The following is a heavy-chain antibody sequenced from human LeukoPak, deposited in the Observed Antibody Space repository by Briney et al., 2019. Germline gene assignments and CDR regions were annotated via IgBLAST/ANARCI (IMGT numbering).Heavy chain of an antibody. CDR1: GGSISSSSYY. V-gene: IGHV3-53*01. CDR3: ARGEYSSSWYEVF. D-gene: IGHD6-13*01. CDR2: IYSGGST. J-gene: IGHJ4*02. Sequence: ETLSLTCTVSGGSISSSSYYWGWIRQPPGKGLEWVSVIYSGGSTYYADSVKGRFTISRDNSKNTLYLQMNSLRAEDTAVYYCARGEYSSSWYEVFWGQGTLVTVSS.